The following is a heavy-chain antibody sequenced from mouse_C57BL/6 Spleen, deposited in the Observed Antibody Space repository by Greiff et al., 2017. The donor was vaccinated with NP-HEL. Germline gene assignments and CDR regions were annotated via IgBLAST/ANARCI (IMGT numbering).Heavy chain of an antibody. J-gene: IGHJ4*01. D-gene: IGHD1-1*01. CDR2: ISDGGSYT. CDR1: GFTFSSYA. V-gene: IGHV5-4*03. Sequence: EVMLVESGGGLVKPGGSLKLSCAASGFTFSSYAMSWVRQTPEKRLEWVATISDGGSYTYYPDNVKGRFTISRDNAKNNLYLQMSHLKSEDTAMYYCARRGHRSNEGAMDYWGQGTSVTVSS. CDR3: ARRGHRSNEGAMDY.